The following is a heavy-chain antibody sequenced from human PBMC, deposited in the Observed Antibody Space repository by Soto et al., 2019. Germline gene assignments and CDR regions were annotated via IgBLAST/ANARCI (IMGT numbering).Heavy chain of an antibody. CDR3: ARHVPDTDWFDP. J-gene: IGHJ5*02. Sequence: GESLKLSCKGSGYSFTSYWISWVRQMPGKGLEWMGRIDPSDSYTNYSPSFQGHVTISADKSISTAYLQWSSLKASDTAMYYCARHVPDTDWFDPWGQGTLVTVSS. D-gene: IGHD2-2*01. CDR2: IDPSDSYT. V-gene: IGHV5-10-1*01. CDR1: GYSFTSYW.